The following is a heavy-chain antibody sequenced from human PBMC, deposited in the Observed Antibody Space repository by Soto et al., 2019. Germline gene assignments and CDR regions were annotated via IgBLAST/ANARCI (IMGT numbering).Heavy chain of an antibody. D-gene: IGHD4-17*01. J-gene: IGHJ6*03. Sequence: GESPKISRKGSGYCLSSHWPGWGRHMPGKGLEWMGIIYPGDSDTRYSPAFQGQVTFSADKSISTAYLQWSSLKASDTAMYYCARSQATVNTGYYYYYMDVWGKGTTVTVSS. V-gene: IGHV5-51*01. CDR2: IYPGDSDT. CDR3: ARSQATVNTGYYYYYMDV. CDR1: GYCLSSHW.